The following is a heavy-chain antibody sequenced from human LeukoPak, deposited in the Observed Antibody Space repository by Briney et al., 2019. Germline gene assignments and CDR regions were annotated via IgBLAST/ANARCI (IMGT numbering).Heavy chain of an antibody. CDR2: IYYSGST. D-gene: IGHD3-9*01. CDR1: GGSISSSSYY. CDR3: ARTLRYFDWLPAGETDY. Sequence: SETLSLTCTVSGGSISSSSYYWGWIRQPPGKGLEWIGSIYYSGSTFYNPSLKSRVTISVDTSKNQFSLRLSSVTAADTAVYYCARTLRYFDWLPAGETDYWGQGTLVTVSS. V-gene: IGHV4-39*01. J-gene: IGHJ4*02.